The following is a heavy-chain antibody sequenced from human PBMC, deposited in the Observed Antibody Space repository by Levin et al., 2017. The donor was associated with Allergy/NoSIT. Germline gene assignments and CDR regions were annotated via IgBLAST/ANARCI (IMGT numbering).Heavy chain of an antibody. Sequence: KTGGSLRLSCTVSGGSMSNFYWTWIRQPPGKGLEWIGYIHDRGTTNYNSSLKSRLTMSLDTSKSQFSLNLNSVTAADTAVYYCARVSSVVAVDFWGRGTLVTVSS. CDR1: GGSMSNFY. J-gene: IGHJ4*02. CDR2: IHDRGTT. CDR3: ARVSSVVAVDF. V-gene: IGHV4-59*01. D-gene: IGHD2-15*01.